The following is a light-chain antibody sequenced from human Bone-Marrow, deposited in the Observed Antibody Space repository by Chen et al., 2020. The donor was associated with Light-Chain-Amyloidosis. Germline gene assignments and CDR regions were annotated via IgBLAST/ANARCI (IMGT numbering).Light chain of an antibody. V-gene: IGKV3-20*01. CDR2: GSS. CDR1: QTISSNY. CDR3: QQYGTSPLT. J-gene: IGKJ4*01. Sequence: EIVLTQSPGTLSLSPGEGANLSCRASQTISSNYLTWYQQKFGQAPRLLIYGSSSRATGIPDRFTGSGSGTDFTLIINRLEPEDFAMYYCQQYGTSPLTVGGGTKVEIK.